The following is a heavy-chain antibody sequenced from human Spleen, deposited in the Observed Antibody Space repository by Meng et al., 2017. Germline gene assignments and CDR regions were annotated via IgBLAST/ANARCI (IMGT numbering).Heavy chain of an antibody. Sequence: ASVKVSCKASGYTFTSYAMHWVRQAPGQRLEWMGWINAGNGNTKYSQKFQGRVTITRDTSASTAYMELSSLRSEDTAVYYCARDHLEAYYDSSGPDYWGQGALVTVSS. V-gene: IGHV1-3*01. CDR2: INAGNGNT. J-gene: IGHJ4*02. CDR1: GYTFTSYA. CDR3: ARDHLEAYYDSSGPDY. D-gene: IGHD3-22*01.